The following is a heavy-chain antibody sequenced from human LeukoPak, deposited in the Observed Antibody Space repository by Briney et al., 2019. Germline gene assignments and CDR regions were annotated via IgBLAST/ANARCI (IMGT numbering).Heavy chain of an antibody. Sequence: PGGSLRLSCAASGFTVSSYYMSWVRQAPGKGLEWVSTIYSGGSTFYADSVKGRFTISRDKSKNTLYLQMNSLRAEDTAVYYCAKPPMVVIRTTYYYYYMDVWGKGTTVTVSS. D-gene: IGHD4-23*01. J-gene: IGHJ6*03. CDR1: GFTVSSYY. CDR2: IYSGGST. CDR3: AKPPMVVIRTTYYYYYMDV. V-gene: IGHV3-53*01.